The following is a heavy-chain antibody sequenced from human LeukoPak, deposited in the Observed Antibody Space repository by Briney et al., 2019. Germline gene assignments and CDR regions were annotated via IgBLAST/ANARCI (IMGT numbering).Heavy chain of an antibody. J-gene: IGHJ4*02. CDR3: ARDEPRDTANPLASKY. CDR1: GFTVSSNY. V-gene: IGHV3-66*01. D-gene: IGHD5-18*01. CDR2: IYSGGST. Sequence: PGGSLRLSCAASGFTVSSNYMSWVRQAPGKGLEWVSVIYSGGSTYYADSVKGRFTISRDNSKNTLYLQMNSLRAEDTAVYYCARDEPRDTANPLASKYWGQGTLVTVSS.